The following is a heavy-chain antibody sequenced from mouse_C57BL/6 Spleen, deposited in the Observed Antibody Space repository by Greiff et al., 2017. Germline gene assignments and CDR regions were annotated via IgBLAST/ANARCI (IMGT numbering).Heavy chain of an antibody. V-gene: IGHV1-15*01. J-gene: IGHJ2*01. CDR3: TRWITTVVDFDY. Sequence: QVQLQQSGAELVRPGASVTLSCKASGYTFTDYEMHWVKQTPVHGLEWIGAIDPETGGTAYNQKFKGKAILTADKSSSTAYMELRSLTSEDSAVYYCTRWITTVVDFDYWGQGTTLTVSS. CDR1: GYTFTDYE. CDR2: IDPETGGT. D-gene: IGHD1-1*01.